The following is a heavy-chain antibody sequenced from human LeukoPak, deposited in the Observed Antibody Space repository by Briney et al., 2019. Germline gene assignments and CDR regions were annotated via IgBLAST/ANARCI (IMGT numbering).Heavy chain of an antibody. CDR1: SGSISTYH. CDR2: IYYSGGT. V-gene: IGHV4-59*01. J-gene: IGHJ3*02. CDR3: ARLVGATEAFDI. Sequence: SETLSLTCTVSSGSISTYHWTWIRQTPGKGLEWIGYIYYSGGTTYNPSLKSRVTMSVDTSKNQFSLRLTSVAAADTAIYYCARLVGATEAFDIWGTGTMVTVSS. D-gene: IGHD1-26*01.